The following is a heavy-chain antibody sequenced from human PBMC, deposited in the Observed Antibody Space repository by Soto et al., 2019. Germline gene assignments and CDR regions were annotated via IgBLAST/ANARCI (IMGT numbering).Heavy chain of an antibody. J-gene: IGHJ4*02. D-gene: IGHD3-22*01. CDR1: GFTFSTYG. Sequence: EVQLLESGGGLVQPGGSLRLSCTASGFTFSTYGMSWVRQAPGKGLEWVSSLSGDGTTTYYIDSVKGRFTISRDNSRNTLSLQMNSLRTEDTAVYYCAKDISFDTSASNYWAQGILVTVSS. V-gene: IGHV3-23*01. CDR3: AKDISFDTSASNY. CDR2: LSGDGTTT.